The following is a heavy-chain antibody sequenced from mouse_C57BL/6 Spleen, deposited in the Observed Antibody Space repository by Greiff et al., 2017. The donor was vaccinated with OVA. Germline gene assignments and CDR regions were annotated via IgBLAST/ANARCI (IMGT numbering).Heavy chain of an antibody. CDR2: IRSKSNNYAT. V-gene: IGHV10-1*01. Sequence: DVMLVESGGGLVQPKGSLKLSCAASGFSFNTYAMNWVRQAPGKGLEWVARIRSKSNNYATYYADSVKDRFTISRDDSESMLYLQMNNLKTEDTAMYYCVRHEGYDGAWFAYWGQGTLVTVSA. CDR1: GFSFNTYA. D-gene: IGHD2-12*01. J-gene: IGHJ3*01. CDR3: VRHEGYDGAWFAY.